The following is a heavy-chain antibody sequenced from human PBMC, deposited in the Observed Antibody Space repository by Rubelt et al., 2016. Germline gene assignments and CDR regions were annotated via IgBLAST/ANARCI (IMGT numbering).Heavy chain of an antibody. CDR2: TSSSGGST. Sequence: EVQLLESGGGLVQPGGSLRLSCAASGFTFSNFAMSWVRQAPGRGLEWVSATSSSGGSTYYADSVRGRFTISRDNSKNTLYVQMRSLRAEDTALYYCAKATSGWSGDSLDYWGQGTLVTVSS. CDR1: GFTFSNFA. V-gene: IGHV3-23*01. D-gene: IGHD6-19*01. CDR3: AKATSGWSGDSLDY. J-gene: IGHJ4*02.